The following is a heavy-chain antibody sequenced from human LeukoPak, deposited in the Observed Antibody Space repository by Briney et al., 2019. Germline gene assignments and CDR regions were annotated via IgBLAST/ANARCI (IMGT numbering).Heavy chain of an antibody. D-gene: IGHD2-2*02. V-gene: IGHV3-23*01. Sequence: PGGSLRLSCAASGFTFNSYAMSWVRQAPGKGLEGVSAISGSGGSTYYADSVKGRFTISRDNSKTTLYLQMNSLRAEATAVYYCAKSVVVVPAAISSSDYWGQGTLVTVSS. CDR2: ISGSGGST. CDR1: GFTFNSYA. CDR3: AKSVVVVPAAISSSDY. J-gene: IGHJ4*02.